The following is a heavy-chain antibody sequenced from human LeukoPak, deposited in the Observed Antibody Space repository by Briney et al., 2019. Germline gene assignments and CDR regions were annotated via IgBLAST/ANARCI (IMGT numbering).Heavy chain of an antibody. J-gene: IGHJ4*02. CDR1: GFNFRDAA. CDR3: AKCIQFSSWHYFPLDY. CDR2: ISGSGGST. D-gene: IGHD6-13*01. Sequence: GGSLRLSCAASGFNFRDAAMTWVRQAPGKGLEWVSAISGSGGSTYYADSEKGRFTISRDNSKNTLYLQMNSLRAEDTAVYYCAKCIQFSSWHYFPLDYWGQGTLVTVSS. V-gene: IGHV3-23*01.